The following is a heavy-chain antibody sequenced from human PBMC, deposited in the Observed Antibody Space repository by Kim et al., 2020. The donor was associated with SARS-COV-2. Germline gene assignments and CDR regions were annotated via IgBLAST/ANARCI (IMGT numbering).Heavy chain of an antibody. CDR3: VGGRGFGESLNY. J-gene: IGHJ4*02. Sequence: ASVKVSCKASGYTFTGYYMHWVRQAPGQGLEWMGWINPNSGGTNYAQKFQGRVTMTRDTSISTAYMELSRLRSDDTAVYYCVGGRGFGESLNYWGQGTLVTVSS. CDR2: INPNSGGT. V-gene: IGHV1-2*02. CDR1: GYTFTGYY. D-gene: IGHD3-10*01.